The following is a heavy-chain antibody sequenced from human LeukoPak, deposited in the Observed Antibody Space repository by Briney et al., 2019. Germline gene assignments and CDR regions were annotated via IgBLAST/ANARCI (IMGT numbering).Heavy chain of an antibody. CDR1: GFTFSSFW. CDR2: IKDDGSEN. J-gene: IGHJ4*02. D-gene: IGHD2-2*01. Sequence: GGSLRLSCAASGFTFSSFWMSWVRQVPGKGLEWVANIKDDGSENHHVDSVRGRFTISRDNAKNSLYLQMNSLRAEDTAVYYCATNGHSHANWGQETLVTVSS. CDR3: ATNGHSHAN. V-gene: IGHV3-7*01.